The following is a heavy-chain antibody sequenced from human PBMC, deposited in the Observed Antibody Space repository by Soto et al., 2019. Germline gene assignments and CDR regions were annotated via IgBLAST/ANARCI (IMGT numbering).Heavy chain of an antibody. CDR1: GFTFSSYW. V-gene: IGHV3-7*01. CDR2: VSQDGSEK. D-gene: IGHD3-10*01. Sequence: EVQLVESGGGLVQPGGSLRLSCAASGFTFSSYWMSWVRQAPGKGLEWVANVSQDGSEKFYVDSVKGRFTISRDNAMNSMYLQMNSLRAEDTAVYYCARGRPVPYWGQGTLVTVSS. J-gene: IGHJ4*02. CDR3: ARGRPVPY.